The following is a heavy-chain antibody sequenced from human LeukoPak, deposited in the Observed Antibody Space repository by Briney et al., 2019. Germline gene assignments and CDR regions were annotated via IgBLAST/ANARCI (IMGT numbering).Heavy chain of an antibody. D-gene: IGHD3-3*01. V-gene: IGHV1-8*01. CDR3: ARGDFWSGHYEVPVLN. CDR1: GYTFTSYD. J-gene: IGHJ4*02. Sequence: ASVKVSCKASGYTFTSYDINWARQATGQGLEWMGWMNPNSGNTGYAQKFQGRVTMTRNTSISTAYMELSSLRSEDTAVYYCARGDFWSGHYEVPVLNWGQGTLVTVSS. CDR2: MNPNSGNT.